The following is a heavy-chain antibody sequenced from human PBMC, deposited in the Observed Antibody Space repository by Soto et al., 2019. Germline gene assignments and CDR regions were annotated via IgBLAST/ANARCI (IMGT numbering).Heavy chain of an antibody. CDR3: ASGGYILTGSPPGGYYYYVDV. V-gene: IGHV1-3*01. D-gene: IGHD3-9*01. CDR2: INAGNGNT. CDR1: GYTFTSYA. J-gene: IGHJ6*03. Sequence: QVQLVQSGAEVKKPGASVKVSCKASGYTFTSYAMHWVRQAPGQRLEWMGWINAGNGNTKYSQKFQGRVTITRDTSASTAYVELSSLRSEETVVYYCASGGYILTGSPPGGYYYYVDVWGEGTTVTVSS.